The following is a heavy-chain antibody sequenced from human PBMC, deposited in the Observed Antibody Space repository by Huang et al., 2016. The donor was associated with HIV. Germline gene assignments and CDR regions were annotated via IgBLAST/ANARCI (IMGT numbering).Heavy chain of an antibody. D-gene: IGHD6-19*01. CDR1: GFSFSAYG. J-gene: IGHJ5*02. V-gene: IGHV3-30*18. CDR3: VKDRVMGGTSGPFDL. CDR2: ISYNGYHK. Sequence: QLKLVESGGGVVQGGGSLTLPCVASGFSFSAYGMHWVRQTPGNGLEWVATISYNGYHKYYKDSLGGRFSISRDNSKKTLNLQMDSLRRDDTAVYFCVKDRVMGGTSGPFDLWGQGSSVTIAP.